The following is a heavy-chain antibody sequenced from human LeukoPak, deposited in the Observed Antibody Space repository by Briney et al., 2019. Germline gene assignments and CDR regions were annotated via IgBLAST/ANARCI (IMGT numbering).Heavy chain of an antibody. V-gene: IGHV3-15*01. J-gene: IGHJ4*02. Sequence: GGSLRLSCAASGFTFSNAWMSWVRQAPGKGLEWVGRVKSKTNGGTTDYAAPVKGRFTISRDDSKNTLYLQMNSLKTEDTAVYYCTKFDYAAFEYWGQGALVTVTS. CDR2: VKSKTNGGTT. CDR3: TKFDYAAFEY. CDR1: GFTFSNAW. D-gene: IGHD4-17*01.